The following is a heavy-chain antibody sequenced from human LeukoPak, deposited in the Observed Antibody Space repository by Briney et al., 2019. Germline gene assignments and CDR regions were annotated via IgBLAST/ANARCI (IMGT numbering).Heavy chain of an antibody. Sequence: GSLRLSCAASGFTFSSYSMNWVRQAPGKGLEWVSSISSSSSYIYYADSVKGRFTISRDNAKNSLYLQMNSLRAEDTAVYYCARCGDSSSSGRFDPWGQGTLVTVSS. J-gene: IGHJ5*02. CDR2: ISSSSSYI. CDR3: ARCGDSSSSGRFDP. V-gene: IGHV3-21*01. CDR1: GFTFSSYS. D-gene: IGHD6-6*01.